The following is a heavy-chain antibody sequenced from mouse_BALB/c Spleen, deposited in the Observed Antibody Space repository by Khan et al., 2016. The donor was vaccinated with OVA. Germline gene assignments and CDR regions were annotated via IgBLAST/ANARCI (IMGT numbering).Heavy chain of an antibody. V-gene: IGHV1S135*01. D-gene: IGHD2-13*01. CDR3: TRHGDGGGFTY. CDR1: GYSFTSYY. J-gene: IGHJ3*01. CDR2: IDTFSGGT. Sequence: EVQLQESGPDLMKPGASLKISCKASGYSFTSYYIHWVVQSPGKSLEWIGYIDTFSGGTTYNEKFKGRATFTVDNSYNTAYIHLTNLTSEDTAIYYCTRHGDGGGFTYWGQGTLVTVSA.